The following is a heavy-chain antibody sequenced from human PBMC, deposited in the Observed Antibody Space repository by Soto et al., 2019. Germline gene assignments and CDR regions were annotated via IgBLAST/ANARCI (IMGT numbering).Heavy chain of an antibody. CDR2: IVVGSGNT. D-gene: IGHD1-7*01. CDR3: ARQTKSGPARGTNWFDP. V-gene: IGHV1-58*02. Sequence: SVKVACKASGFTFTSSAMQWVRQARGQRLEWIGWIVVGSGNTNYAQKFQERVTITRDMSTSTAYMELSSLRSEDTALYFGARQTKSGPARGTNWFDPWGQGALVAVSS. J-gene: IGHJ5*02. CDR1: GFTFTSSA.